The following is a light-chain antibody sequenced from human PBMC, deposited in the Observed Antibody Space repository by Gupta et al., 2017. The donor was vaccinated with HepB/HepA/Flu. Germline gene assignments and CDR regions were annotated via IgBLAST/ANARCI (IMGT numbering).Light chain of an antibody. CDR3: QQYGSYWT. Sequence: DIQMTQSPFTLSASVGDRVTITCRASQSISSWLAWYQQKPGKAPKLLIYKASSLESGVPSRFIGSGSGTEFTLTISSLQPDDFATYYCQQYGSYWTFGQGTKVEIK. J-gene: IGKJ1*01. V-gene: IGKV1-5*03. CDR1: QSISSW. CDR2: KAS.